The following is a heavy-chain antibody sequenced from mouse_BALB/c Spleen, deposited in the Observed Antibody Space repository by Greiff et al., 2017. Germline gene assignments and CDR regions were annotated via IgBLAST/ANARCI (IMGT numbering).Heavy chain of an antibody. V-gene: IGHV1-12*01. CDR2: IYPGNGDT. J-gene: IGHJ1*01. CDR3: AADFDV. Sequence: LQQPGAELVKPGASVKMSCKASGYTFTSYNMHWVKQTPGQGLEWIGAIYPGNGDTSYNQKFKGKATLTADKSSSTAYMQLSSLTSEDSAVYYCAADFDVWGAGTTVTVSS. CDR1: GYTFTSYN.